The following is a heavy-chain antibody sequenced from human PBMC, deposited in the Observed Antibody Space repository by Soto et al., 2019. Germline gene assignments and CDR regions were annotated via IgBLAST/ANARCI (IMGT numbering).Heavy chain of an antibody. CDR3: VKDSVVTVTTFEH. Sequence: EVHLLESGGGLVQPGGSLTLSCSASGFTFSEYAMSWVRQAPGKGLEWVSAVSATSSSTYYGDSVKGRFTISRDNSEKTVFLQMNSLRAEDTAVYFCVKDSVVTVTTFEHWGRGTLVTVSS. V-gene: IGHV3-23*01. CDR2: VSATSSST. D-gene: IGHD4-17*01. J-gene: IGHJ4*02. CDR1: GFTFSEYA.